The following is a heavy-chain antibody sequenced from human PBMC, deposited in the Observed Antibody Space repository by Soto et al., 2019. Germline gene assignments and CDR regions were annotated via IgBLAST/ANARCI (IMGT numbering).Heavy chain of an antibody. J-gene: IGHJ3*01. Sequence: EVQLAESGGGLVQPGRSLRLSCEASGFSFVDYAMHWVRQVPGQGLEWVSGISWDGGYTGYADSVKGRFTISRDNAKKALYLQMNRLRVEDTALYYCVKDEGVCNTISCEDAFDYWGQGTKVTVS. V-gene: IGHV3-9*01. CDR1: GFSFVDYA. CDR3: VKDEGVCNTISCEDAFDY. D-gene: IGHD3-3*01. CDR2: ISWDGGYT.